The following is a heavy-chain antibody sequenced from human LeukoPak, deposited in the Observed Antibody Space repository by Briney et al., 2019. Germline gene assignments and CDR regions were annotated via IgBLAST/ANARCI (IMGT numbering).Heavy chain of an antibody. V-gene: IGHV4-59*08. Sequence: KPSETLSLTCTASGGSVSSYYWGWIRQPPGKGLEWIGYISYTGSTNYNPSLKSRVTISVDTSKNQFSLKLSSVTAADTAVYYCARHKATTIGWPSDYWGQGILVTVSS. D-gene: IGHD5-12*01. CDR1: GGSVSSYY. CDR3: ARHKATTIGWPSDY. CDR2: ISYTGST. J-gene: IGHJ4*02.